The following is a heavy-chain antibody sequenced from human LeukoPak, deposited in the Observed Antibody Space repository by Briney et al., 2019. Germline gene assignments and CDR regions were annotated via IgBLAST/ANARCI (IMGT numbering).Heavy chain of an antibody. CDR3: ARDAGMVVAASRFRWFDP. Sequence: SETLSLTCTVSGGSISNYYWSWIRQPAGKGLEWIGRIYTSGSTNYNPPLKSRVTISVDKSKNQFSLKLSSVTAADTAVYYCARDAGMVVAASRFRWFDPWGQGTLVTVSS. CDR2: IYTSGST. CDR1: GGSISNYY. J-gene: IGHJ5*02. D-gene: IGHD2-15*01. V-gene: IGHV4-4*07.